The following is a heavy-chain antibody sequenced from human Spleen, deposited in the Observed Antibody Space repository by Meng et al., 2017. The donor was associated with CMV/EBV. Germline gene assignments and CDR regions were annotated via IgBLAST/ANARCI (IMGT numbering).Heavy chain of an antibody. Sequence: SRPAFGFPFSAYWMPWVRQAPGQGLVWVSRINSDWSSTSYADSVKGRFTISRDNAKNTLYLQMNSLRAEDTAVYYCARTTADYFDYWGQGTLVTVSS. CDR1: GFPFSAYW. J-gene: IGHJ4*02. D-gene: IGHD2/OR15-2a*01. CDR3: ARTTADYFDY. V-gene: IGHV3-74*01. CDR2: INSDWSST.